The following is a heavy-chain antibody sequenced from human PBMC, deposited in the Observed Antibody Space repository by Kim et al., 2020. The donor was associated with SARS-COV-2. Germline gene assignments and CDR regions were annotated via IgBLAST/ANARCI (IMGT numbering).Heavy chain of an antibody. D-gene: IGHD1-26*01. CDR3: AKDIWVGY. J-gene: IGHJ4*02. CDR2: GGST. V-gene: IGHV3-43*01. Sequence: GGSTYYADSVKGRFTISRDNSKNSLYLQMNSLRTEDTALYYCAKDIWVGYWGQGTLVTVSS.